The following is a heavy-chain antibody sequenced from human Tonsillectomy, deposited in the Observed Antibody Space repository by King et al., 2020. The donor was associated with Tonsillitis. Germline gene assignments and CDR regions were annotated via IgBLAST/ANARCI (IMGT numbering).Heavy chain of an antibody. CDR2: IYWDDDK. V-gene: IGHV2-5*02. D-gene: IGHD3-10*01. J-gene: IGHJ4*02. Sequence: TLKESGPTLVKPTQTLTLTCTFSGFSLTTRGVGVGWIRQPPGKALEWLALIYWDDDKRYSPSLKSRLTATKDTSENQVVLTMTNMDPVDTATYYCANQSPFVFFFDHWGQGTLVTVSS. CDR1: GFSLTTRGVG. CDR3: ANQSPFVFFFDH.